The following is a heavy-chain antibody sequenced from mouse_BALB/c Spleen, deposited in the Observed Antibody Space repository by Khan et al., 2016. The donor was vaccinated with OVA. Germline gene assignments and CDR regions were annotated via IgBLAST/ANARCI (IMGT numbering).Heavy chain of an antibody. D-gene: IGHD2-3*01. Sequence: QVQLKQSGPGLVAPSQSLSITCTVSGFSLTNYGVHWVRQPPGKGLEWLVVIWSDGSTNYNSVLKSSLSISKDNSKSQVFLKMNSLQTDDTAMYYCARWFDGYTSLYAMDYWGQGTSVTVSS. CDR3: ARWFDGYTSLYAMDY. V-gene: IGHV2-6*02. CDR1: GFSLTNYG. CDR2: IWSDGST. J-gene: IGHJ4*01.